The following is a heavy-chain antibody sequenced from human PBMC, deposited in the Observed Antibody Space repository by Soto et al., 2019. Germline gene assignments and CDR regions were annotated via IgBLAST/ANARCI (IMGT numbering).Heavy chain of an antibody. CDR1: GFTFSSYA. V-gene: IGHV3-23*01. CDR2: ISGSGGST. J-gene: IGHJ4*02. D-gene: IGHD2-15*01. Sequence: RRLSCAASGFTFSSYAMSWVRQAPGKGLEWVSAISGSGGSTYYADSVKGRFTISRDNSKNTLYLQMNSLRAEDTAVYYCAKDEGYCSGGSCYYDYWGQGTLVTVYS. CDR3: AKDEGYCSGGSCYYDY.